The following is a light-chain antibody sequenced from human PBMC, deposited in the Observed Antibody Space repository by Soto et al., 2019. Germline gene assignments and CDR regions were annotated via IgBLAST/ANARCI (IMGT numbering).Light chain of an antibody. CDR3: TAWDDSRTGLR. Sequence: QSVLTQPPSASGTPGQRVTFSCSGSGSNIGSNVVNWYQQLPGTAPKLLIYFNTQRPSGVPDRFSGSKSGTSASLAISGLQSEDEADYYCTAWDDSRTGLRIGGGTKLTVL. J-gene: IGLJ2*01. CDR2: FNT. CDR1: GSNIGSNV. V-gene: IGLV1-44*01.